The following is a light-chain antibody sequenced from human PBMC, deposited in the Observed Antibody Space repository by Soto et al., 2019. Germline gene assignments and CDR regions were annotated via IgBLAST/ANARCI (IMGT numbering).Light chain of an antibody. CDR3: TSWTTSTTMI. J-gene: IGLJ2*01. V-gene: IGLV2-14*03. CDR1: SSDIGAYNY. CDR2: DVY. Sequence: QSVLTQPASVSGSPGQSITISCTGTSSDIGAYNYVSWYQQHPGKAPKLMIYDVYIRPSGVSNRFSGSKSGNTASLTISGLQAEDEADYYCTSWTTSTTMIFGGGTKVTVL.